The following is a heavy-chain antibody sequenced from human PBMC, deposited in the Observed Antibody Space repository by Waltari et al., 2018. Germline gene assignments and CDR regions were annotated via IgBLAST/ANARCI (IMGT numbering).Heavy chain of an antibody. CDR3: ARHPRYSGYDLRVYFDY. D-gene: IGHD5-12*01. V-gene: IGHV4-59*08. CDR2: IYYSGST. Sequence: QVQLQESGPGLVKPSETLSLTCTVSGGSISSYYWTGIRQPPGTGLEWIGYIYYSGSTNYNPSLKSRVTISVDTSKNQFSLKLSSVTAADTAVYYCARHPRYSGYDLRVYFDYWGQGTLVTVSS. J-gene: IGHJ4*02. CDR1: GGSISSYY.